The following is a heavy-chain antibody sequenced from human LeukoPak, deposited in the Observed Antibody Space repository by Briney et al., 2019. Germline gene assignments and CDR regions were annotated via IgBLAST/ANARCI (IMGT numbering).Heavy chain of an antibody. Sequence: SETLSHTCAVYGGSFSGYYWSWIRQPPAKGLEWIGGINHSGSNNYNPSLKSRVTISVDTSKNQYSLKLSSVTAADTAVYYCARNYGSGSPYYYYYYGMDVWGQGTTVTVSS. D-gene: IGHD3-10*01. CDR1: GGSFSGYY. J-gene: IGHJ6*02. CDR3: ARNYGSGSPYYYYYYGMDV. CDR2: INHSGSN. V-gene: IGHV4-34*01.